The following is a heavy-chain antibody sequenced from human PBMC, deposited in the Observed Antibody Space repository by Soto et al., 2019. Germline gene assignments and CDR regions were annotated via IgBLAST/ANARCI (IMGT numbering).Heavy chain of an antibody. CDR1: LSTSGVC. Sequence: LSTSGVCVSWIRQPPAKALAWLPLIDWDDDKYYSTSLKTRLTISKDTSKNQVVLTMTNMDPVDTATYYCARASFEGYCSSTSRLHTVSLHDL. V-gene: IGHV2-70*01. D-gene: IGHD2-2*01. J-gene: IGHJ2*01. CDR3: ARASFEGYCSSTSRLHTVSLHDL. CDR2: IDWDDDK.